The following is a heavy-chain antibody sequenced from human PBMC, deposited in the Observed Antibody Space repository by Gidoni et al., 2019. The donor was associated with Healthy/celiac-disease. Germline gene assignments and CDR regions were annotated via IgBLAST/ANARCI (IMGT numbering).Heavy chain of an antibody. CDR2: NYCSGSN. D-gene: IGHD3-3*01. V-gene: IGHV4-39*01. CDR1: GGSISSSSYY. CDR3: ARRTYDFWSGYAFDI. Sequence: QLQLQESGPGLVKTSETLSLTCTVSGGSISSSSYYRGWICQPPGKGREWIGSNYCSGSNYYNPSLKSRVTISVDTTKNQFSLKLSSVTAADTAVYYCARRTYDFWSGYAFDIWGQGTMVTVSS. J-gene: IGHJ3*02.